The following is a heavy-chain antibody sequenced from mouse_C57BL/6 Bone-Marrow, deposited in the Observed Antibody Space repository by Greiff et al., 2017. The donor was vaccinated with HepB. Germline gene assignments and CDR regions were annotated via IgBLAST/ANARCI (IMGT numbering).Heavy chain of an antibody. CDR3: AAYYGSSYEGWFAY. D-gene: IGHD1-1*01. CDR2: FHPYNDDT. J-gene: IGHJ3*01. CDR1: GYTFTTYP. Sequence: VKLMESGAELVKPGASVKMSCKASGYTFTTYPIEWMKQNHGKSLEWIGNFHPYNDDTKYNEKFKGKATLPVEKSSSTVYWELSLLTSDDSAVYYCAAYYGSSYEGWFAYWGQGTLVTVSA. V-gene: IGHV1-47*01.